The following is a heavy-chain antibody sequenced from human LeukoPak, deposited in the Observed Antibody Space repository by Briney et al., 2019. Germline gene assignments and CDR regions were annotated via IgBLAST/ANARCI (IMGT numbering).Heavy chain of an antibody. Sequence: ASVKVSCKASGYTFTGYYMHWVRQAPGQGLEWMGWISPNSGGTNYAQKFQGRVTMTRDTSISTAYMELSRLRSDDTAVYYCARDHRRHLTASYGVDYWGQGTLVTVSS. D-gene: IGHD3-10*01. CDR3: ARDHRRHLTASYGVDY. V-gene: IGHV1-2*02. J-gene: IGHJ4*02. CDR2: ISPNSGGT. CDR1: GYTFTGYY.